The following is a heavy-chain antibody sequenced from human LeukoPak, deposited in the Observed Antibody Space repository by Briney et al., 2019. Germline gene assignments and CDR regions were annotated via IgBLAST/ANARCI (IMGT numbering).Heavy chain of an antibody. Sequence: GGSLRLSCAASGFTFSSYAMSWVRQAPGKGLEWVSAISGSGGSTYYADSGKGRFTISRDNSKNTLYLQMNSLRAEDTAVYYCAKVGRGEQLVYAFDIWGQGTMVTVSS. D-gene: IGHD6-13*01. CDR1: GFTFSSYA. J-gene: IGHJ3*02. CDR3: AKVGRGEQLVYAFDI. CDR2: ISGSGGST. V-gene: IGHV3-23*01.